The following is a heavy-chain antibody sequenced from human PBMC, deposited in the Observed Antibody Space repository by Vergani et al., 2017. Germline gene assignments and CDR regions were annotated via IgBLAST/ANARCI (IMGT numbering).Heavy chain of an antibody. CDR2: IRSKAYGQAT. V-gene: IGHV3-49*03. J-gene: IGHJ4*02. D-gene: IGHD1-20*01. CDR3: ARDRYNWNDALWYIDF. CDR1: GFTFGYYA. Sequence: EVQLLESGGDLVQPGGSLRLSCTASGFTFGYYAMDWFRQAPGQGLEWVGGIRSKAYGQATIYAASVKGRFTISRDNVKSSLFLQLNSLTADDTAIYYCARDRYNWNDALWYIDFWGQGSLVTVSS.